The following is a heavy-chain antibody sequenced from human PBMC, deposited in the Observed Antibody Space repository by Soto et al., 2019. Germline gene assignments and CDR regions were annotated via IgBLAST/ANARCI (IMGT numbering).Heavy chain of an antibody. D-gene: IGHD2-2*01. CDR1: GGSFSSYY. CDR3: ATGRSEIVPGAMDT. Sequence: QVQLQESGPGLVKPSETLSLSCTVSGGSFSSYYCNWVRKSAGKGLEWIGRIYPTGSTTYNPSLKSRLTMSVDTSKNQFSLRLTSMTAADTVVYYCATGRSEIVPGAMDTWGQGTLVTVSS. CDR2: IYPTGST. J-gene: IGHJ5*02. V-gene: IGHV4-4*07.